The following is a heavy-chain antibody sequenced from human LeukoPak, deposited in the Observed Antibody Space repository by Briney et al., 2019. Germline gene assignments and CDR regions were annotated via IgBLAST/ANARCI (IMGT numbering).Heavy chain of an antibody. D-gene: IGHD3-3*01. CDR1: GYTFTSYG. Sequence: ASVKVSCKASGYTFTSYGISWVRQAPGQGLEWVGWISAYNGNTNYAQKLQGRVTMTTDTSTSTAYMELRSLRSDDTAVYYCARDLGLKTPHWIDYWGQGTLVTVSS. CDR2: ISAYNGNT. CDR3: ARDLGLKTPHWIDY. J-gene: IGHJ4*02. V-gene: IGHV1-18*01.